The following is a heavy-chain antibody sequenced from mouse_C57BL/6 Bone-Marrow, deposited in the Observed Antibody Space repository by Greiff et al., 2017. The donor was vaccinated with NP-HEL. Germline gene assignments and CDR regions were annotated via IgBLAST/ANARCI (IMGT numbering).Heavy chain of an antibody. J-gene: IGHJ4*01. CDR2: INPSNGGT. V-gene: IGHV1-53*01. D-gene: IGHD2-3*01. CDR1: GYTFTSYW. CDR3: ARSEGVYDGYLIYAMDY. Sequence: QVQLQQPGTELVKPGASVKLSCKASGYTFTSYWMHWVKQRPGQGLEWIGNINPSNGGTNYNEKFKSKATLTVDKSSSTAYMQLSSLTSEDSAVYYCARSEGVYDGYLIYAMDYWGQGTSVTVSS.